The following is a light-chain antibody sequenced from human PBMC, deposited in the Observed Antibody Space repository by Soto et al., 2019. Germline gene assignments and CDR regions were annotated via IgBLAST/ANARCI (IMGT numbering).Light chain of an antibody. V-gene: IGKV1-39*01. CDR2: TAS. J-gene: IGKJ1*01. CDR3: QQTYSAPWT. CDR1: ESFASY. Sequence: DIQMTQSPSSLSASVGDRVTITCRASESFASYLNWYQQKPGKAPKLLIQTASSLQTGVPSRFSGSGSGTDFTLTISSLQPEDFATYYYQQTYSAPWTFGQGTTVEIK.